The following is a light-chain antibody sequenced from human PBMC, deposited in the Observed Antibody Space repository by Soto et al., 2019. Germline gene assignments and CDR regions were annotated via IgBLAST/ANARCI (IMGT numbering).Light chain of an antibody. J-gene: IGKJ1*01. Sequence: EIVLTQSPGTLSLSPGEGATLSCRASQSVSNNYLAWYQQKPGQAPRLLIYGASNRATGIPDRFSGSGSGTDFTLTTSRLEHEDFAVYYCQQYGSSGTFGQGIKVDTK. CDR1: QSVSNNY. CDR2: GAS. V-gene: IGKV3-20*01. CDR3: QQYGSSGT.